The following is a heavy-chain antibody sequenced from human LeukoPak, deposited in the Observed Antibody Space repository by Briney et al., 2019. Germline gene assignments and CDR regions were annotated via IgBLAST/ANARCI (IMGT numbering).Heavy chain of an antibody. CDR1: GDSISNYY. J-gene: IGHJ4*02. CDR3: ARDRFPAL. Sequence: SETLSLTCTVSGDSISNYYWSWIRQPPGKGLEWIGYIYYSGSTNYNPSLKSRVTISVDSSKNQFSLKLTSMTAADTAVYYCARDRFPALWGRGTLVTVSS. D-gene: IGHD3-10*01. V-gene: IGHV4-59*01. CDR2: IYYSGST.